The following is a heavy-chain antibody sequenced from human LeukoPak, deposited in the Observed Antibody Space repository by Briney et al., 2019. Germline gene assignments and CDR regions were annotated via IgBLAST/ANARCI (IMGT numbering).Heavy chain of an antibody. CDR2: INSDGSWT. Sequence: GGSLRLSCAASGNYWMHWVRQAPGKGLVWASHINSDGSWTSYADSVKGRFTISKDNAKNTVYLQMNSLGAEDTAVYYCVSFYETYWGRGTLVTVSS. J-gene: IGHJ4*02. CDR1: GNYW. CDR3: VSFYETY. V-gene: IGHV3-74*01. D-gene: IGHD2/OR15-2a*01.